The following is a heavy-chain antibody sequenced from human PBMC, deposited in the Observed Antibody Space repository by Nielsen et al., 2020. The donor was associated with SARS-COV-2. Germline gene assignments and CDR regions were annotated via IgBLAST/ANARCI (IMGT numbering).Heavy chain of an antibody. J-gene: IGHJ4*02. D-gene: IGHD6-13*01. V-gene: IGHV1-46*01. CDR3: ARSDSSSWYGNDH. CDR2: INPSSGST. Sequence: ASVKVSCKASGGTFSSYAISWVRQAPVQGLEWMGIINPSSGSTSYAQNFQGRVTMTRDTSTSTVYMEPSSLRSEDTAMYYCARSDSSSWYGNDHWGQGTLVTVSS. CDR1: GGTFSSYA.